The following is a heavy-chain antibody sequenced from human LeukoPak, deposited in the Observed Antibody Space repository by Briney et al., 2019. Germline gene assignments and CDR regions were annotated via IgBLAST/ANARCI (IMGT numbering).Heavy chain of an antibody. J-gene: IGHJ4*02. CDR3: ARDPTGYSSSWYSDY. Sequence: GGSLRLSCAASGFTFSSYWMSWARQAPGKGLEWVANIKQDGSEKYYVDSVKGRFTISRDNAKNSLYLQMNSLRAEDTAVYYCARDPTGYSSSWYSDYWGQGTLVTVSS. V-gene: IGHV3-7*01. CDR1: GFTFSSYW. CDR2: IKQDGSEK. D-gene: IGHD6-13*01.